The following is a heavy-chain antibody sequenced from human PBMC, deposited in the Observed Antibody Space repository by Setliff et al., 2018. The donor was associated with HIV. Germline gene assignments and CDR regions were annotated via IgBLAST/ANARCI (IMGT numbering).Heavy chain of an antibody. D-gene: IGHD1-26*01. V-gene: IGHV1-8*03. CDR1: GYTFTSYG. J-gene: IGHJ6*03. Sequence: GASVKVSCKASGYTFTSYGISWVRQAPGQGLEWMGWMNPNSGNTGYAQKFQGRVTITRDTSINTAYMELSSLRSEDTAVYYCARGYLISGTQKSYYMDVWGKGTTVTVSS. CDR2: MNPNSGNT. CDR3: ARGYLISGTQKSYYMDV.